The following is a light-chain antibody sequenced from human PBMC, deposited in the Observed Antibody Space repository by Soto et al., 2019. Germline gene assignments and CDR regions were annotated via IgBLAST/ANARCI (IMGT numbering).Light chain of an antibody. Sequence: QSVLTQPPSASGTPGQRVTISCSGSSSNIGSNNVNWYQQLPGTAPKLLIYKNNQRPSGVPDRFFGSKSGTSASLAISGLQSEDEADYYCAAWDDSLNGVVFGGGTKRTVL. CDR3: AAWDDSLNGVV. CDR2: KNN. CDR1: SSNIGSNN. V-gene: IGLV1-44*01. J-gene: IGLJ2*01.